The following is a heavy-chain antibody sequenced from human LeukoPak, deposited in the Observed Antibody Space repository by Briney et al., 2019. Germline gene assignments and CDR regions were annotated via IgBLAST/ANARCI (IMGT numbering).Heavy chain of an antibody. CDR3: ARANSRSTMVRGVIIRGWFDP. J-gene: IGHJ5*02. Sequence: GGSLRLSCAASGFTFDDYGMSWVRQAPGKGLEWVSGINWNGGSTGYADSVKGRFTISRDNAKNSLYLQMNSLRAEETALYYCARANSRSTMVRGVIIRGWFDPWGQGTLVTVSS. D-gene: IGHD3-10*01. V-gene: IGHV3-20*04. CDR2: INWNGGST. CDR1: GFTFDDYG.